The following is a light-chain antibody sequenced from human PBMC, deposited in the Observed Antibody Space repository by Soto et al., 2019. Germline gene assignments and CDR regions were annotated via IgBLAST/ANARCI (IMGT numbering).Light chain of an antibody. CDR3: QQYGSSVFT. CDR1: QSVSSKY. Sequence: DIVLTQSPGTLSLSPGERATLACRASQSVSSKYLAWYQQKPGQAPRVLIYGASIRATGIPERVSGGGSGTDFALNRTSVEPEDFAVYCCQQYGSSVFTFGPGTKVDIK. CDR2: GAS. J-gene: IGKJ3*01. V-gene: IGKV3-20*01.